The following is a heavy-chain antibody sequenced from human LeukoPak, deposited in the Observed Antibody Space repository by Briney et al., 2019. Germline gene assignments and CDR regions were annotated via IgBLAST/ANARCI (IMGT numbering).Heavy chain of an antibody. Sequence: GGSLRLSCAASGFTFCDYYVSCIPRSPGRGVEGGSYFSSSNRYTNYADSVKGRFTISRDNAKNSLYLQMNSLRDEDSAVYYCARDFGPLGSWSIDYWGQGTLVTVSS. CDR3: ARDFGPLGSWSIDY. CDR1: GFTFCDYY. V-gene: IGHV3-11*06. D-gene: IGHD6-13*01. J-gene: IGHJ4*02. CDR2: FSSSNRYT.